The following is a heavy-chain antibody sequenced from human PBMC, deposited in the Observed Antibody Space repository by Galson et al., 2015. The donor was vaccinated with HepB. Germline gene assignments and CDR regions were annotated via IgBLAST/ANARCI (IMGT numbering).Heavy chain of an antibody. CDR3: AREMIVVALFAFDI. Sequence: SLRLSCAASGFTFSSYSMNWVRQAPGKGLEWVSSISSSSSYIYYADSVKGRFTISRDNAKNSLYLQMNSLRAEDTAVYYCAREMIVVALFAFDIWGQGTMVTVSS. V-gene: IGHV3-21*01. D-gene: IGHD3-22*01. CDR2: ISSSSSYI. CDR1: GFTFSSYS. J-gene: IGHJ3*02.